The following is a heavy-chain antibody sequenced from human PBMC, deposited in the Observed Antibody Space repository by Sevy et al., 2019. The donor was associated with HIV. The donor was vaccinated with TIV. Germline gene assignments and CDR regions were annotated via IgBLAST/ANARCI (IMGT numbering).Heavy chain of an antibody. V-gene: IGHV3-49*03. D-gene: IGHD3-16*01. CDR3: TRANRRYVWGRWNY. CDR1: GFTFGDYA. CDR2: IRSKAYGGTT. Sequence: GGYLRLSCTASGFTFGDYAMSWFRQAPGKGLEWVGFIRSKAYGGTTEYAASVKGRFTISRDDSKSIAYLQMNSLKTEDTAVYYCTRANRRYVWGRWNYWGQGTLVTVSS. J-gene: IGHJ4*02.